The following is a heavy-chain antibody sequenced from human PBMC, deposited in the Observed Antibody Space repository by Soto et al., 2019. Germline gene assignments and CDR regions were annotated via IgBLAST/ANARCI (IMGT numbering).Heavy chain of an antibody. CDR3: ARGRSASSDFDY. V-gene: IGHV3-66*01. Sequence: VQLVESGGGLVQPGGSLRLSCAASGFSVSTNYMNWVRQAPGKGLEWVSVIYSGGTTYYADSVKGRFTISRDNSKNTLYLQMNSLRAEDTAGYYCARGRSASSDFDYWGQGTLVTVSS. CDR2: IYSGGTT. D-gene: IGHD3-10*01. CDR1: GFSVSTNY. J-gene: IGHJ4*02.